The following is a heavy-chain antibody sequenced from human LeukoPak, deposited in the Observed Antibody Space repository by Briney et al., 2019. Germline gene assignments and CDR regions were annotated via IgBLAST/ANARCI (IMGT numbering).Heavy chain of an antibody. CDR2: INPTGDST. V-gene: IGHV1-46*01. CDR1: GYTFSSYY. CDR3: AREASGGYFDY. D-gene: IGHD4-23*01. Sequence: GASVKVSFKASGYTFSSYYMHWVRPAPGQGLEWVGLINPTGDSTNYAQNFRGRVTMTRDTSTSTVYMDLNSLRSEDTAVYYCAREASGGYFDYWGQGTLVTVSS. J-gene: IGHJ4*02.